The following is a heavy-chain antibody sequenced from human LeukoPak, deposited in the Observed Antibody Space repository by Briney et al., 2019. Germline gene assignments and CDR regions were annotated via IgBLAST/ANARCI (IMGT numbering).Heavy chain of an antibody. D-gene: IGHD2-8*01. V-gene: IGHV4-59*01. Sequence: SETLSLTCSVSGASINDYYWTWIRQPPGKGLEWIGYVYHTGTSGYHPSLKSRVAMLLDTSKNQVSLKLRSVTAADTAVYFCTRVVNGGHFDYWGQGTLVTVSS. CDR2: VYHTGTS. J-gene: IGHJ4*02. CDR3: TRVVNGGHFDY. CDR1: GASINDYY.